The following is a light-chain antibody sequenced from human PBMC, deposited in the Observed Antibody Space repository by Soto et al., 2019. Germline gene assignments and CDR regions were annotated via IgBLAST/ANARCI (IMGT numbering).Light chain of an antibody. V-gene: IGKV4-1*01. CDR3: HQYYSPPCT. CDR2: WAS. Sequence: DIVMTQSPDSLAVSLGERATINCKSSQSVLYSSNNKNYLAWFQQRPGQPPNLLIYWASTRESGVPDRFSGSGSGTDFTLTIISRHAEAVAVHYCHQYYSPPCTFGQGTKVEIK. J-gene: IGKJ1*01. CDR1: QSVLYSSNNKNY.